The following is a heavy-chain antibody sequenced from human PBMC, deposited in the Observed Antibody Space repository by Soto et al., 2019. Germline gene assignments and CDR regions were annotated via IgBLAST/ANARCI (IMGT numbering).Heavy chain of an antibody. D-gene: IGHD6-13*01. Sequence: GGSLRLSCAASGFTFGYYWMSWVRQAPGKGLEWLATIKLDASEKKYVDSVKGRFTLSRDNAKNSLYLQMNSLRAEDTAVYYCARDLGSSSWYDWFDPWGQGTLVTVSS. J-gene: IGHJ5*02. CDR3: ARDLGSSSWYDWFDP. CDR2: IKLDASEK. CDR1: GFTFGYYW. V-gene: IGHV3-7*03.